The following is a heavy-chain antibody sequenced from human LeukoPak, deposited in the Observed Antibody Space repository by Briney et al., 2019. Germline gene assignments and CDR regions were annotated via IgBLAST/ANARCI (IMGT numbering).Heavy chain of an antibody. J-gene: IGHJ4*02. Sequence: PGESLKISCQGSGYTFTNYWIGWVRQMPGNGLEWMGIIYPSDSDTIYNPSFQGQVTISVDKSTNTAYLQWSSLKASDTAMYFCARYCDTTSCYRYWGQGTLVTVSS. CDR2: IYPSDSDT. D-gene: IGHD2-2*01. CDR1: GYTFTNYW. V-gene: IGHV5-51*01. CDR3: ARYCDTTSCYRY.